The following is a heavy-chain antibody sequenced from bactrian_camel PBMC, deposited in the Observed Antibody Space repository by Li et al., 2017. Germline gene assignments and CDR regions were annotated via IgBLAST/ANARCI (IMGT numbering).Heavy chain of an antibody. V-gene: IGHV3S40*01. CDR1: GFTLRSAD. CDR2: INTGSGLT. J-gene: IGHJ4*01. D-gene: IGHD2*01. Sequence: VQLVESGGGLVRPGGSLRLSCVVSGFTLRSADINWVRQAPGKGLEWVSGINTGSGLTFYADSVKGRFTTSRDNAKNTVYLQLNSLRTEDTAMYYCAKPDGGEWYRPPDYWGQGTQVTVS. CDR3: AKPDGGEWYRPPDY.